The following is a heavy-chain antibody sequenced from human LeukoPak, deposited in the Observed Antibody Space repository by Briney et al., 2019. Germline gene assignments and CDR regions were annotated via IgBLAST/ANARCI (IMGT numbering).Heavy chain of an antibody. CDR1: GGTFSSYA. Sequence: ASVKVSCKASGGTFSSYAISWVRQAPGPGLEWVGGSIPIFGTANYAQKFQGRVTITADESTSTAYMELSSLRSEDTAVYYCARERDVTMETDYWGQGTLVTVSS. J-gene: IGHJ4*02. D-gene: IGHD1-1*01. V-gene: IGHV1-69*13. CDR3: ARERDVTMETDY. CDR2: SIPIFGTA.